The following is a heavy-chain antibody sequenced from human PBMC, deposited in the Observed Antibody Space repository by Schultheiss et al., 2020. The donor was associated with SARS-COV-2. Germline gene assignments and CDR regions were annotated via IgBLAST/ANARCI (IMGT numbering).Heavy chain of an antibody. CDR2: IYYSGST. D-gene: IGHD6-13*01. J-gene: IGHJ4*02. CDR1: GGSFSGYY. Sequence: LRLSCAVYGGSFSGYYWSWIRQPPGKGLEWIGYIYYSGSTYYNPSLKSRVTISVDTSKNQFSLKLSSVTAADTAVYYCARAHPYSSSWYGPVDYWGQGTLVTVSS. V-gene: IGHV4-34*09. CDR3: ARAHPYSSSWYGPVDY.